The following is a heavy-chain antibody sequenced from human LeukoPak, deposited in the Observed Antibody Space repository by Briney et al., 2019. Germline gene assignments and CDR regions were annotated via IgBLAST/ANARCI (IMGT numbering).Heavy chain of an antibody. J-gene: IGHJ4*02. CDR3: ARDYYDSSGYYWGAY. Sequence: PGGSLRLSCVASGFTFTRYWMSWVRQAPGKGLEWVSYISSSGSTIYYADSVKGRFTISRDNAKNSLYLQMNSLRAEDTAVYYCARDYYDSSGYYWGAYWGQGTLVTVSS. CDR1: GFTFTRYW. CDR2: ISSSGSTI. D-gene: IGHD3-22*01. V-gene: IGHV3-48*01.